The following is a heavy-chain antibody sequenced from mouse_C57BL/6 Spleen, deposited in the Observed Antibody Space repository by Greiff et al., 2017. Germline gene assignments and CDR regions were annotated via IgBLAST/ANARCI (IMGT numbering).Heavy chain of an antibody. CDR1: GFTFSSYT. J-gene: IGHJ4*01. CDR2: ISGGGGNT. D-gene: IGHD3-2*02. Sequence: EVQGVESGGGLVKPGGSLKLSCAASGFTFSSYTMSWVRQTPEKRLEWVATISGGGGNTYYTDSVKGRFTISRDNAKNTLYLQMSSLRSEDTALYYCARQGSSGYAMDYWGQGTSVTVSS. V-gene: IGHV5-9*01. CDR3: ARQGSSGYAMDY.